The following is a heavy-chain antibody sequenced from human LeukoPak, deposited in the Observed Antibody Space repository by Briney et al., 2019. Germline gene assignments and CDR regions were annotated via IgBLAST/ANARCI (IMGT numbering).Heavy chain of an antibody. D-gene: IGHD3-22*01. CDR2: ISPIFRTA. Sequence: SVKVSCKASGGTFRSFAISWVRQAPGQGLEWMGGISPIFRTANYAQKFQGRVTITADESTSTAYMELSSLRSEDTAVYYCARALRYYSDSSGYAFDYWGQGTLVTVSS. V-gene: IGHV1-69*13. J-gene: IGHJ4*02. CDR1: GGTFRSFA. CDR3: ARALRYYSDSSGYAFDY.